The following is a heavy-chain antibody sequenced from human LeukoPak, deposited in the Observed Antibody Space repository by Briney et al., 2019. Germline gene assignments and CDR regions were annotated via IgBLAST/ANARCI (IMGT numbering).Heavy chain of an antibody. Sequence: GGSLRLSCAASGFTFSSYSMNWVRQAPGKGLEWVSSISSSSSYIYYADSVKGRFTISRDNAKNSLYLQMNSLRAEDTAVYYCARDPSRSYDILTGYYKGDWFDPWGQGTLVTVSS. V-gene: IGHV3-21*01. J-gene: IGHJ5*02. D-gene: IGHD3-9*01. CDR2: ISSSSSYI. CDR3: ARDPSRSYDILTGYYKGDWFDP. CDR1: GFTFSSYS.